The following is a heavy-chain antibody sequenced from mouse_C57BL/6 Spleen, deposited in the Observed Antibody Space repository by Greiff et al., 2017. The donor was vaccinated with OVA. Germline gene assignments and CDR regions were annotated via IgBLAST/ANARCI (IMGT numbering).Heavy chain of an antibody. Sequence: QVQLQQSGTELVKPGASVKLSCKASGYTFTSYWMHWVKQRPGQGLEWIGNINPSNGGTNYNEKFKSKATLTVDKSSSTAYMQLSSLTSEDSAVYYCARDTTVVDYFDYWGQGTTLTVSS. CDR3: ARDTTVVDYFDY. D-gene: IGHD1-1*01. V-gene: IGHV1-53*01. J-gene: IGHJ2*01. CDR2: INPSNGGT. CDR1: GYTFTSYW.